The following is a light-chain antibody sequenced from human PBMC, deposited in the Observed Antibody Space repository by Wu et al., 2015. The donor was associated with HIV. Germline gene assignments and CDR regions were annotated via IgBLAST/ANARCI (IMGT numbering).Light chain of an antibody. CDR1: QSISSW. V-gene: IGKV1-5*03. CDR3: QQYNSYPIT. Sequence: GDRVTTHXRASQSISSWLAWYQQKPGKAPKLLIYKASSLESGVPSRFSGSGSGTEFTLTISSLQPDDFATYYCQQYNSYPITFGQGTRLEIK. J-gene: IGKJ5*01. CDR2: KAS.